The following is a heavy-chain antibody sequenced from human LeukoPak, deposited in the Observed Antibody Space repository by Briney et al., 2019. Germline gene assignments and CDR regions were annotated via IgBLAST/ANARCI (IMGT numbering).Heavy chain of an antibody. CDR3: ARGIFWSGYTPPYYYYYMDV. CDR2: MNPNSGNT. V-gene: IGHV1-8*03. Sequence: ASVKVSCKASGYTFTSYDINWVRQATGQGLEWMGWMNPNSGNTGYAQKFQGRVTITRNTSISTAYMELSSLRSEDTAVYYCARGIFWSGYTPPYYYYYMDVWGKGTTVTVSS. J-gene: IGHJ6*03. CDR1: GYTFTSYD. D-gene: IGHD3-3*01.